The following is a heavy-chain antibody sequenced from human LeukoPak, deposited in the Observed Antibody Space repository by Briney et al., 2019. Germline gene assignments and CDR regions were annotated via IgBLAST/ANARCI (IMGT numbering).Heavy chain of an antibody. CDR3: ARDRGTIFGAYPSAAMMYNQGSAGNYYYYMDV. V-gene: IGHV1-46*01. Sequence: GASVKVSCKASGYIFTSHYIHWVRQAPGQGLEWTGIINPSGGSTSYAQKFQGRVTMTRDMSTSTVYMELSSLRSEDTAVYYCARDRGTIFGAYPSAAMMYNQGSAGNYYYYMDVWGKGTTVTVSS. CDR1: GYIFTSHY. J-gene: IGHJ6*03. CDR2: INPSGGST. D-gene: IGHD3-3*01.